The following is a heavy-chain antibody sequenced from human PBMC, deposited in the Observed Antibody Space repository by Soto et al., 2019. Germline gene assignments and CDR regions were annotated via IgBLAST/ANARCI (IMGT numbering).Heavy chain of an antibody. CDR3: ARERLGSWFDP. Sequence: PSETLSRTCTVSGGSISSGTYYGGWIRQSPGKGLEWIGSMYYSGTTYYNPSLKSRATISVDMSKNQFSLRLSSLTAADTAVYYCARERLGSWFDPWGQGTLVTVSS. CDR1: GGSISSGTYY. CDR2: MYYSGTT. V-gene: IGHV4-39*01. J-gene: IGHJ5*02. D-gene: IGHD7-27*01.